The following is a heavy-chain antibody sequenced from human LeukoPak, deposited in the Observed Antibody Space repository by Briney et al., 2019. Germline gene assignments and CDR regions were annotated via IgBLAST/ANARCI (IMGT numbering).Heavy chain of an antibody. Sequence: SETLSLTCTVSGGSISSHYWSWIRQPPGKGLEWIGYIYYSGSTNYNPSLKSRVTISVDTSKNQFSLKLSSVTAADTAVYYCAGGPPVNYYDFWSGYTGGFDPWGQGTLVTVSS. CDR1: GGSISSHY. V-gene: IGHV4-59*11. CDR3: AGGPPVNYYDFWSGYTGGFDP. J-gene: IGHJ5*02. D-gene: IGHD3-3*01. CDR2: IYYSGST.